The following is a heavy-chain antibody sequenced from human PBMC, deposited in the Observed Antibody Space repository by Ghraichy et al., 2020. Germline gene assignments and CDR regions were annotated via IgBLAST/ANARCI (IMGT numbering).Heavy chain of an antibody. J-gene: IGHJ6*03. CDR1: GFTFNTYA. CDR2: ISGGGSVT. V-gene: IGHV3-23*01. CDR3: AKAGGRASHHYMDV. Sequence: LSLTCAASGFTFNTYAMSWVRQAPGKGLEWVSTISGGGSVTNDADSVKGRFTISRDNSKNTLYLQMNSLRVEDTAAYYCAKAGGRASHHYMDVSGNGTTVTVSS. D-gene: IGHD1-26*01.